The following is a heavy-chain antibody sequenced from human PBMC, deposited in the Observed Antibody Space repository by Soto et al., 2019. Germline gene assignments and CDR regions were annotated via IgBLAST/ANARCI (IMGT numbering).Heavy chain of an antibody. CDR2: IIPIFGTA. CDR1: VGTFSSYA. Sequence: QVQLVQSGAEVKKPGSSVKVSCKASVGTFSSYAISWVRHAPGQGLEWMGGIIPIFGTANYAQKFQGRVTITADESTSTADMELSSLRSEDTAVYYCARDPVGATAQDPFDYWGQGTLVTVSS. D-gene: IGHD1-26*01. CDR3: ARDPVGATAQDPFDY. V-gene: IGHV1-69*01. J-gene: IGHJ4*02.